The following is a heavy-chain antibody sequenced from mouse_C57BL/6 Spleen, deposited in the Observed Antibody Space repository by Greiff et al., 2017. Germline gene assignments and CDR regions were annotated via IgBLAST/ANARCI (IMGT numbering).Heavy chain of an antibody. CDR1: GYTFTSSW. Sequence: QVQLQQPGAELVKPGASVKLSCKASGYTFTSSWMPWVKQRHGQGLEWIGMIHPKSGSTNYNEKFKSKATLTVDKSSRTASMHLSSLTSEDSAVYYCSREHYGGDVWGTGTTVTVAS. D-gene: IGHD1-2*01. CDR3: SREHYGGDV. J-gene: IGHJ1*03. V-gene: IGHV1-64*01. CDR2: IHPKSGST.